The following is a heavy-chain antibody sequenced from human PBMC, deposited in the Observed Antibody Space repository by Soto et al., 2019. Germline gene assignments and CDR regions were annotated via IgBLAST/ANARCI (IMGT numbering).Heavy chain of an antibody. J-gene: IGHJ4*02. CDR1: GGSISRYY. D-gene: IGHD3-22*01. Sequence: PSETLSLTCTVSGGSISRYYWSWIRQPPGKGLEWIGYIYYSGSTNYNPSLKSRVSISIDTSKNQFSLNLNSVTAADTAVYYCARDRGSTGYYYFDSWGQGTLVTVS. CDR3: ARDRGSTGYYYFDS. CDR2: IYYSGST. V-gene: IGHV4-59*01.